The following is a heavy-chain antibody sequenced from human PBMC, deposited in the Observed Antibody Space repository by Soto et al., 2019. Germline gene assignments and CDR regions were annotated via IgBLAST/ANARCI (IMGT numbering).Heavy chain of an antibody. CDR2: ISYDGSNK. D-gene: IGHD2-2*01. CDR1: GFTFSSYG. V-gene: IGHV3-30*18. J-gene: IGHJ4*02. Sequence: VQLVESGGGLVQPGGSLRLSCAASGFTFSSYGMHWVRQAPGKGLEWVAVISYDGSNKYYADSVKGRFTISRDNSKNTLYLQMNSLRAEDTAVYYCAKVFLPAIVVVPAALGYWGQGTLVTVSS. CDR3: AKVFLPAIVVVPAALGY.